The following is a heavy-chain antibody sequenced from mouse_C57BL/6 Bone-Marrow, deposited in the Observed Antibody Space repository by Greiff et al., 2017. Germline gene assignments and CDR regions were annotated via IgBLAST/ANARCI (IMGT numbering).Heavy chain of an antibody. CDR3: ARNRAYGGFAY. J-gene: IGHJ3*01. CDR2: ISGGGGNT. V-gene: IGHV5-9*01. CDR1: GFTFSSYT. Sequence: EVQGVESGGGLVKPGGSLKLSCAASGFTFSSYTMSWVRQTPEKRLEWVATISGGGGNTYYPDSVKGRFTISRDNAKNTLYLQMSSLRSEDTALYYCARNRAYGGFAYWGQGTLVTVSA. D-gene: IGHD1-1*01.